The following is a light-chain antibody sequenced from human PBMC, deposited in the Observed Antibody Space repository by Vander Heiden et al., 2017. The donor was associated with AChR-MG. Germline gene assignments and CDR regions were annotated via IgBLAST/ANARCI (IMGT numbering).Light chain of an antibody. CDR3: QHYNNWPRT. V-gene: IGKV3-15*01. Sequence: EIVMTQSPATLSMSPGERATLSCRASQNVANNVAWFQQKVGQAPRLHVYGPSTRAPGIPARFSGSGSGTDFTLTISSLQSEDFAVYYCQHYNNWPRTFGQGTKVEIK. CDR1: QNVANN. CDR2: GPS. J-gene: IGKJ1*01.